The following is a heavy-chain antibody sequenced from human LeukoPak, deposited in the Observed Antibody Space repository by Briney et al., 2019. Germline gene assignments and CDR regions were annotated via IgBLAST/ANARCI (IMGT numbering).Heavy chain of an antibody. Sequence: GGSLRLSCAASGFTFDDYAMHWVRHAPGKGLEWVSGISWNSGSIVYADSVKGRFTISRDNAKNSLYLQMNSLRAEDTALYYCAKDIRMGSSSLEANFDYWGQGTLVTVSS. V-gene: IGHV3-9*01. D-gene: IGHD6-13*01. CDR2: ISWNSGSI. J-gene: IGHJ4*02. CDR3: AKDIRMGSSSLEANFDY. CDR1: GFTFDDYA.